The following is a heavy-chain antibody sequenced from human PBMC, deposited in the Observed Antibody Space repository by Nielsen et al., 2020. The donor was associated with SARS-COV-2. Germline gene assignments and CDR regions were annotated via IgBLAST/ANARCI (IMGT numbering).Heavy chain of an antibody. Sequence: SETLSLTCTVSGGSFSSYYWSWIRQSPGKGLEWIGYIHYSGSTNYNPSLKSRVTMSVHTSKNQFSLKLSSVTAADTAVYYCARESYYDFWSGYYKDYDAFDIWGQGTMVTVSS. D-gene: IGHD3-3*01. CDR3: ARESYYDFWSGYYKDYDAFDI. CDR2: IHYSGST. V-gene: IGHV4-59*12. CDR1: GGSFSSYY. J-gene: IGHJ3*02.